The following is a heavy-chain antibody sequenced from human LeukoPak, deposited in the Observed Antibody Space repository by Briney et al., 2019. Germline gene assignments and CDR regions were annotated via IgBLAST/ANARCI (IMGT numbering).Heavy chain of an antibody. J-gene: IGHJ4*02. V-gene: IGHV4-61*02. CDR1: GGAITSGGYY. Sequence: PSQTLSLTCTVSGGAITSGGYYWSWIRQPPGKRLEWLGFISDTGSTDYNPSLESRVTISVDTSKNQFSLNLNSLTAADTAVYFCVRHYVSGMTTKHFFDYWGQGILVTVST. D-gene: IGHD5-24*01. CDR2: ISDTGST. CDR3: VRHYVSGMTTKHFFDY.